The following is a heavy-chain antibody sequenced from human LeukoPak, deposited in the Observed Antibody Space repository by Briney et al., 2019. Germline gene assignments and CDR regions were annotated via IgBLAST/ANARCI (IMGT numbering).Heavy chain of an antibody. V-gene: IGHV3-21*01. Sequence: PGGSLRLSCAASGFTFSSYSMNWLRQAPGKGLEWVSSISSSSSYIYYADSVKGRFTISRDNAKNSLYLQMNSLRAEDTAVYYCARAPMYYYDSSGYVTVFHYFDYWGQGTLVTVSS. CDR3: ARAPMYYYDSSGYVTVFHYFDY. J-gene: IGHJ4*02. D-gene: IGHD3-22*01. CDR1: GFTFSSYS. CDR2: ISSSSSYI.